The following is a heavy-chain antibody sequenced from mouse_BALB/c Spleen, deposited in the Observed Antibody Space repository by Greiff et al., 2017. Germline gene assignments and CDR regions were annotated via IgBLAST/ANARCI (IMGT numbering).Heavy chain of an antibody. CDR2: ISYDGSN. CDR1: GYSITSGYY. J-gene: IGHJ4*01. Sequence: EVQLQQSGPGLVKPSQSLSLTCSVTGYSITSGYYWNWIRQFPGNKLEWMGYISYDGSNNYNPSLKNRISITRDTSKNQFFLKLNSVTTEDTATYYCAREKDYGSSYVRNAMDYWGQGTSVTVSS. CDR3: AREKDYGSSYVRNAMDY. V-gene: IGHV3-6*02. D-gene: IGHD1-1*01.